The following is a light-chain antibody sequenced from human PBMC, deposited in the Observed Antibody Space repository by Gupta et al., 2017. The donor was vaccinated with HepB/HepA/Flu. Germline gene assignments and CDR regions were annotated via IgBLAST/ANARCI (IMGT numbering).Light chain of an antibody. CDR2: GAS. CDR1: QSVGDY. Sequence: EVVLTPSPVTLSLSPGERSTLSCRASQSVGDYLAWYQQKVGQAPRRLIYGASDMAQDIPGICSGSGVGKDLNFTITSSEQEDSAVYFCHHQTNGPPLFTFGRGTK. V-gene: IGKV3-11*01. CDR3: HHQTNGPPLFT. J-gene: IGKJ4*01.